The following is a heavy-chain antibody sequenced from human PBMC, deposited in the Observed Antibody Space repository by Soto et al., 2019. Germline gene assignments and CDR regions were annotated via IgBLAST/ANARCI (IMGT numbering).Heavy chain of an antibody. D-gene: IGHD3-22*01. Sequence: QVQLVQSGAEVKKPGASVKLPCKASGYIFTKYSMHWVRQAPGQGLEWMGGIIPIFGTANYAQKFQGRVTITADESTSTAYMELSSLRSEDTAVYYCAGYYYDSSGYYRPLGMDVWGQGTTVTVSS. CDR1: GYIFTKYS. V-gene: IGHV1-69*01. J-gene: IGHJ6*02. CDR2: IIPIFGTA. CDR3: AGYYYDSSGYYRPLGMDV.